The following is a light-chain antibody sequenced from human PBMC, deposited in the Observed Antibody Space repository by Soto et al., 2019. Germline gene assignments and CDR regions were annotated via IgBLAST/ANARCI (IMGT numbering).Light chain of an antibody. CDR1: QSIRSY. CDR3: QQSYVMPWT. J-gene: IGKJ1*01. CDR2: DAY. Sequence: IHVTQSPSSLFASVGDTVTITCRTSQSIRSYLSWYQQKPGKAPKLLIYDAYTLHSGVPSRFGGRGSGTEFTLTIGILQPEDFAAYYCQQSYVMPWTFGQGTKV. V-gene: IGKV1-39*01.